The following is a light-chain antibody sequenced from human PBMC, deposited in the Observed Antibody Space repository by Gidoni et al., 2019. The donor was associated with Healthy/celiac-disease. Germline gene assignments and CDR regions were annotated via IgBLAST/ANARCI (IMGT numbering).Light chain of an antibody. V-gene: IGKV3-11*01. Sequence: DIVVTQSPATLSLSPGERATLSCRASQSVSSYFAWYQQKPGKAPRLLIYAASNRATGIQARFSGSWSRPDFPRTISSLEPVDFAVYSCQQRSNWPPIFTFGPWTKVDIK. CDR1: QSVSSY. CDR2: AAS. J-gene: IGKJ3*01. CDR3: QQRSNWPPIFT.